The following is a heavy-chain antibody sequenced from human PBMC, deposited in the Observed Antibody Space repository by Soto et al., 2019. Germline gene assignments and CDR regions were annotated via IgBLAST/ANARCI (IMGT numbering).Heavy chain of an antibody. J-gene: IGHJ6*02. D-gene: IGHD3-9*01. CDR1: GYTFTSYG. Sequence: ASVKVSCKASGYTFTSYGISWVRQAPGQGLEWMGWISAYNGNTNYAQKLQGRVTMTTDTSTSTAYMELRSLRSDDTAVYYCARDSLDYDILTGYKPAADYYYYGMDVWGQGTTVTVSS. CDR3: ARDSLDYDILTGYKPAADYYYYGMDV. V-gene: IGHV1-18*01. CDR2: ISAYNGNT.